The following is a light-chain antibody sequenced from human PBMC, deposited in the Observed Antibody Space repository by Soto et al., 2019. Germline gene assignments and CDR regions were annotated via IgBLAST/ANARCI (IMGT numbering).Light chain of an antibody. J-gene: IGKJ4*01. V-gene: IGKV2-28*01. CDR3: MQVLQTPFT. Sequence: DIVLTRSTLSLPVTPGEPASISCRSSQSLLHSNGYNYLAWFLQKAGQSPQLLIYLASSRASGVPDRFSGSGSGTDFTLKISRVEAEDVGVYYCMQVLQTPFTFGGGTKVDIK. CDR2: LAS. CDR1: QSLLHSNGYNY.